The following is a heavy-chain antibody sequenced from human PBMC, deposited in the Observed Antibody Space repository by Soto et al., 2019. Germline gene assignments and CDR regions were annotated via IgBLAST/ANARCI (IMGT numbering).Heavy chain of an antibody. Sequence: QVQLQESGPGLVKPSETLSLTCTVSGGSISSYYWSWIRQPPGKGLEFIGYIYYTGGTSYNPSLKSRVTMSIDTSKNQFSLKRSSVTAADTAVYYCARVGQYYFEYWGQGTLVTVSS. CDR1: GGSISSYY. CDR3: ARVGQYYFEY. CDR2: IYYTGGT. V-gene: IGHV4-59*01. J-gene: IGHJ4*02.